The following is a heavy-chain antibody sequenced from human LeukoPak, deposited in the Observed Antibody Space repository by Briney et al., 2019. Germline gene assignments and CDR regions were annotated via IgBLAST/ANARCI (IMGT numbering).Heavy chain of an antibody. CDR1: GGTFSSYA. J-gene: IGHJ4*02. Sequence: GASVKVSCKASGGTFSSYAISWVRQAPGQGLEWMGGIIPIFGTANYAQKFQGRVTITADESTSTAYMELSSLRSEDTAVYYCARGPRYRSSTSCHPPNYWGQGTLVTVSS. V-gene: IGHV1-69*13. CDR3: ARGPRYRSSTSCHPPNY. CDR2: IIPIFGTA. D-gene: IGHD2-2*01.